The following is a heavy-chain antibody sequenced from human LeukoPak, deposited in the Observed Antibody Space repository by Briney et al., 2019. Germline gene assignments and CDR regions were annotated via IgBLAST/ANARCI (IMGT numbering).Heavy chain of an antibody. CDR3: AKTLTAAGPLLQLTGFDP. CDR2: ISGSGGST. V-gene: IGHV3-23*01. J-gene: IGHJ5*02. CDR1: GFTFSSYA. D-gene: IGHD6-13*01. Sequence: GGSLRLSCAASGFTFSSYAMSWVRQAPGKGLEWVSAISGSGGSTYYADSVKGRFTISRDNSKNTLYLQMNSLRAEDTAVYYCAKTLTAAGPLLQLTGFDPWGQGTLVTVSS.